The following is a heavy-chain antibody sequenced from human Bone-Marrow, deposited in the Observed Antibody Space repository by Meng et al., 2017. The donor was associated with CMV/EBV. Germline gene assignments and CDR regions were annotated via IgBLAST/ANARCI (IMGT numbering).Heavy chain of an antibody. Sequence: GGSLRLSCAASGFTFSSYSMNWVRQAPGKGLEWVSSISSSSSYIYYADSVKGRFTISRDNAKNSLYLQMNSLRAEDTAVYYCARIAVAGNIDDYWGQGTLVTVS. D-gene: IGHD6-19*01. CDR3: ARIAVAGNIDDY. CDR2: ISSSSSYI. CDR1: GFTFSSYS. V-gene: IGHV3-21*01. J-gene: IGHJ4*02.